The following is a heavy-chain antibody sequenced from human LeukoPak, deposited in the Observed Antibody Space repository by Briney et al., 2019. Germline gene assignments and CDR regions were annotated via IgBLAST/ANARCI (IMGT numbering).Heavy chain of an antibody. D-gene: IGHD6-19*01. CDR3: AGAGGIYSSGWYVGPNAFDI. CDR2: INPNSGGT. V-gene: IGHV1-2*04. CDR1: GYTFTGYY. Sequence: ASVKVSCKASGYTFTGYYMHWVRQAPGQGLEWMGWINPNSGGTNYAQKFQGWVTMTRDTSICTAYMELSRLRSDDTAVYYCAGAGGIYSSGWYVGPNAFDIWGQGTMVTVSS. J-gene: IGHJ3*02.